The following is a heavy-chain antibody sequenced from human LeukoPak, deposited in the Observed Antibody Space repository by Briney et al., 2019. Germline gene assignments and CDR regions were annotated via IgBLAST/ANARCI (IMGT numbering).Heavy chain of an antibody. CDR1: GGTLSSYA. V-gene: IGHV1-69*01. CDR3: ARVTEMATIWDY. D-gene: IGHD5-24*01. Sequence: SAKVSCKASGGTLSSYAISWVRQAPGQGLEWMGGIIPIFGTANYAQKFQGRVTITADESTSTAYMELSSLRSEDTAVYYCARVTEMATIWDYWGQGTLVTVSS. J-gene: IGHJ4*02. CDR2: IIPIFGTA.